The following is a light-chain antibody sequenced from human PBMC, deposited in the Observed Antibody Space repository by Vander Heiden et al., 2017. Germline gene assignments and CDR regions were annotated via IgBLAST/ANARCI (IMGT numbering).Light chain of an antibody. CDR2: DVS. V-gene: IGLV2-8*01. CDR1: SSDVGGYNY. J-gene: IGLJ1*01. CDR3: SSYAGSKNSCV. Sequence: QSALTQPPSASGSPGQSVTISCTGTSSDVGGYNYVSWYQQHPGKAPKLMIYDVSKRPSGVPDRFSGSKSGNTASLTVSGLQAEDEADYYCSSYAGSKNSCVCGTGTKLTVL.